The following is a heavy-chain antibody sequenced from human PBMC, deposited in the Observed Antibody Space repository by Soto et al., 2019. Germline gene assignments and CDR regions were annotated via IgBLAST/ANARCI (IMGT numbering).Heavy chain of an antibody. Sequence: QVQLVESGGGVVQPGRSLRLSCAASGFTFSSYAMHWVRQAPGKGLEWVAVISYDGSNKYYADSVKGRFTISRDNSKNTLYLQMNSLRAEDTAVYYCARARWLQLPYGMDVWGQGTTVTVSS. D-gene: IGHD5-12*01. V-gene: IGHV3-30-3*01. CDR2: ISYDGSNK. J-gene: IGHJ6*02. CDR3: ARARWLQLPYGMDV. CDR1: GFTFSSYA.